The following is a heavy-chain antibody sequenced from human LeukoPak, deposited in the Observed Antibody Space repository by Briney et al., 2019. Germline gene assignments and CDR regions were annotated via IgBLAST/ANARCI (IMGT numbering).Heavy chain of an antibody. CDR3: TRMTTGHDY. J-gene: IGHJ4*02. Sequence: SETLSLTCAVSGVSFDDYYWSWVRQTPGKGLEWIGEINHSGYTNDSPSLKSRVTLSIDTSTKQFSLTLRSVTVADAGIYYCTRMTTGHDYWGQGTLVTVSS. CDR1: GVSFDDYY. D-gene: IGHD4-17*01. V-gene: IGHV4-34*01. CDR2: INHSGYT.